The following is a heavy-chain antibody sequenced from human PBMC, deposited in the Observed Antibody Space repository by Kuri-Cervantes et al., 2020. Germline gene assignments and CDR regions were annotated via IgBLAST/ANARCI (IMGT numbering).Heavy chain of an antibody. J-gene: IGHJ6*02. D-gene: IGHD5-18*01. V-gene: IGHV3-30*04. CDR1: GFTFSSFA. CDR3: AKWGYSYGDYYYGMDV. CDR2: ISYDGSNK. Sequence: GGSLRLSCTTSGFTFSSFAMHWVRQAPGKGLEWVAVISYDGSNKYYADSVKGRFTISRNNSKNTLYLQMNSLRAEDTAVYYCAKWGYSYGDYYYGMDVWGQGTTVTVSS.